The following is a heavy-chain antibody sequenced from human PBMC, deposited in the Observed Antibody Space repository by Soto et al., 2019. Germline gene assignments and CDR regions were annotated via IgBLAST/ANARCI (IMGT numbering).Heavy chain of an antibody. J-gene: IGHJ4*02. Sequence: GGSLRLSCAASGFPFSAYGMHWVRQAPGKGLQWVAVIWFDGGNEYYADSVRGRFTISRDNSKNTLYLQMNSLTDEDTAVYYCARDSGGSGYEFDYWGQGTLVTVST. D-gene: IGHD3-22*01. CDR2: IWFDGGNE. V-gene: IGHV3-33*01. CDR1: GFPFSAYG. CDR3: ARDSGGSGYEFDY.